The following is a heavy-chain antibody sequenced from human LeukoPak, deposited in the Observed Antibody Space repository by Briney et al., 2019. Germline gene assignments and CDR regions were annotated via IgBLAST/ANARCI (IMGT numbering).Heavy chain of an antibody. Sequence: GGSLRLSCAASGFTFSSYSMNWVRQAPGKGLEWVSSISSSSSYIYYADSVKGRFTISRDNAKNSLYLQMNSLRAEDTAVYYCAREYTGYDFWSGYGALGYYYYMDVWGKGTTVTVSS. D-gene: IGHD3-3*01. CDR3: AREYTGYDFWSGYGALGYYYYMDV. J-gene: IGHJ6*03. V-gene: IGHV3-21*01. CDR1: GFTFSSYS. CDR2: ISSSSSYI.